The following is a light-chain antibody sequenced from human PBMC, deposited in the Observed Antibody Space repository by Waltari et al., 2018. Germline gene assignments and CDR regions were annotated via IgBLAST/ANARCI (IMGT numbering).Light chain of an antibody. Sequence: DIQMTQSPSTLSASVGDRVTIICRASQTVHNWVAWYQQKPGAAPKLLIYKTSTLQSGVPSRFSGSGSGTEFTLTVSSLQPDDFATYYCQQYDAGSTFGQGTQ. CDR3: QQYDAGST. CDR1: QTVHNW. J-gene: IGKJ2*01. V-gene: IGKV1-5*03. CDR2: KTS.